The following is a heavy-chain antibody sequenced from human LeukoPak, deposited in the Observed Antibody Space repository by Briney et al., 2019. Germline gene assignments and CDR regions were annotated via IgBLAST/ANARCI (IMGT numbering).Heavy chain of an antibody. Sequence: GGSLRLSCAASGVTFSSYAMSWVRQAPEKGLEWVSTISGSGGGTYYADSVKGRFTISRDDSKNTLYLQMNSLRAEDTAVYYCAKDLGRYRNNYFDYWGQGTLVTVSS. CDR2: ISGSGGGT. CDR1: GVTFSSYA. J-gene: IGHJ4*02. V-gene: IGHV3-23*01. CDR3: AKDLGRYRNNYFDY. D-gene: IGHD1-26*01.